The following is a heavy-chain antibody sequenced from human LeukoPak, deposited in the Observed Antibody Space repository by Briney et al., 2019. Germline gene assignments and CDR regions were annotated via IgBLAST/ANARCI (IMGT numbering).Heavy chain of an antibody. D-gene: IGHD3-16*02. V-gene: IGHV1-24*01. CDR1: GYTLTELS. CDR2: FDPEEGET. J-gene: IGHJ4*02. CDR3: ATDLRDYVWGSYRRFDY. Sequence: ASVNVSCKVSGYTLTELSMHWVRQAPGKGREGMGGFDPEEGETIYAQKSQARVTLTEDTSTDTAYMELSSLRSEDTAVYYCATDLRDYVWGSYRRFDYWGQGTLVTVSS.